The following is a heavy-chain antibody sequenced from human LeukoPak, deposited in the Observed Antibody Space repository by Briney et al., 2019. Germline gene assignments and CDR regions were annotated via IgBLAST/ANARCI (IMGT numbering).Heavy chain of an antibody. Sequence: SETLSLTCAVYGGSFSGYYWSWIRQPPGKGLEWIGEINHSGSTNYNPSLKSRVTISVDTSKNQFSLKLSSVTAADTAVYYCARDQRYRGAYGLDVWGQGTTVTVSS. D-gene: IGHD1-26*01. V-gene: IGHV4-34*01. CDR2: INHSGST. J-gene: IGHJ6*02. CDR3: ARDQRYRGAYGLDV. CDR1: GGSFSGYY.